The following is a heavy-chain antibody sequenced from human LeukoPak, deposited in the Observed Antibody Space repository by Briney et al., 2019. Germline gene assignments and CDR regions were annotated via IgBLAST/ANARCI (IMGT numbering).Heavy chain of an antibody. D-gene: IGHD2-2*02. J-gene: IGHJ4*02. Sequence: GGSLRLSCAASAFTFSEYYMTWLRQAPGKGLEWVSYSGTSGSPIYYAHSVKGRFTISRDDAKNSLYLQMTSLRADDTAVYYCARQYCSTTTCYTDYWGQGSLVTVSS. CDR2: SGTSGSPI. CDR3: ARQYCSTTTCYTDY. V-gene: IGHV3-11*04. CDR1: AFTFSEYY.